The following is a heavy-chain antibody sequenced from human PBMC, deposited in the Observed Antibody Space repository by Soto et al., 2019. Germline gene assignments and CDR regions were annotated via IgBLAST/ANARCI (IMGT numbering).Heavy chain of an antibody. D-gene: IGHD4-17*01. V-gene: IGHV1-69*13. CDR3: ARATTVTDY. CDR1: GGTFSSYA. J-gene: IGHJ4*02. Sequence: SVKVSCKASGGTFSSYAISWVRQAPGQGLEWMGGIIPIFGTANYAQKFQGRVTITADESTSTAYMELSSLKVEDTAVYYCARATTVTDYWGQGALVTVSS. CDR2: IIPIFGTA.